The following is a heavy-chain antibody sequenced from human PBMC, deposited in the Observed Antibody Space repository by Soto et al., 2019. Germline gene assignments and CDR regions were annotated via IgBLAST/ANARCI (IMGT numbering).Heavy chain of an antibody. CDR2: TRSKANSYTT. CDR3: TRSASGTFDI. V-gene: IGHV3-72*01. CDR1: GFTSSDHN. Sequence: EVQVVESGGGLVQPGGSLRLSCAASGFTSSDHNMDLVRQAPGKGLEWVGRTRSKANSYTTEYAASVRDRFTISTDDSKNSLYLQMNSLKTEDTAVYYCTRSASGTFDIWGQGTLVTVSS. J-gene: IGHJ3*02.